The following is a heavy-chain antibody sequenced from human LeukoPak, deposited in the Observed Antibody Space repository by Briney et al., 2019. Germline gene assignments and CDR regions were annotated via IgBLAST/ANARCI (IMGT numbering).Heavy chain of an antibody. CDR3: AAGPLAFDI. CDR1: GYIFTSYY. V-gene: IGHV1-46*01. J-gene: IGHJ3*02. CDR2: LNPSGGST. Sequence: ASVRVSCKASGYIFTSYYMHWVRQAPGQGLEGMGILNPSGGSTSYAQKFQGRVTMTRDMSTGTVYMELSSLRSEDTAVYYYAAGPLAFDIWGQGTMVTVSS.